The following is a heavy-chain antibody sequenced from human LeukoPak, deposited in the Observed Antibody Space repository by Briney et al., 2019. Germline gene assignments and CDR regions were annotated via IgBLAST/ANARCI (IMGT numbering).Heavy chain of an antibody. CDR2: IYSDGST. CDR3: ATDLGASAKNLLGYCSSTSCYTDY. CDR1: GFTVSSHY. Sequence: GGSLRLSCAASGFTVSSHYMSWVRQAPGKGLEWVSVIYSDGSTYYADSVKGRFTISRDTSKNTLYLQMNSLRAEDTAVYYCATDLGASAKNLLGYCSSTSCYTDYWGQGTLVTVSS. J-gene: IGHJ4*02. D-gene: IGHD2-2*02. V-gene: IGHV3-53*01.